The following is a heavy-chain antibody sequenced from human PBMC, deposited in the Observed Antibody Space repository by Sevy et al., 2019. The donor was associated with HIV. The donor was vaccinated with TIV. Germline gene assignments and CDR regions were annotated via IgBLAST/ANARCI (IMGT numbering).Heavy chain of an antibody. D-gene: IGHD1-26*01. CDR2: MYXSGST. V-gene: IGHV4-39*01. CDR3: ARHGGXVDRXFXX. J-gene: IGHJ4*02. CDR1: GVXISGSSYX. Sequence: SXTLSLICIVSGVXISGSSYXXGWIRQPPGKGLXWIGSMYXSGSTYYNPSLKSRVTISVDTSKNQFSLKLGSVTAADTAVYYXARHGGXVDRXFXXXGXXTLVTVSS.